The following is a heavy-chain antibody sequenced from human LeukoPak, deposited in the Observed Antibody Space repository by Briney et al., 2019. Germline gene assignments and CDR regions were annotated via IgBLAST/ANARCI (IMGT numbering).Heavy chain of an antibody. J-gene: IGHJ4*02. V-gene: IGHV4-31*03. CDR3: ARVARTEAFHFNC. CDR2: IYYSGST. Sequence: SQTLSLTCTVSGGSISSGGYYWSWIRQHPGKGLEWIGYIYYSGSTYYNPSLKSRVTISVDTSKNQLSLKLSSVTAADTAVYYCARVARTEAFHFNCWGQGTLVTVSS. CDR1: GGSISSGGYY. D-gene: IGHD3-3*02.